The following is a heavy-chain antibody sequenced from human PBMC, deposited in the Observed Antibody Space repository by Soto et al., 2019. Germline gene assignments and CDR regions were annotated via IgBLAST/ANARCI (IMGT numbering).Heavy chain of an antibody. V-gene: IGHV3-30*03. J-gene: IGHJ5*02. Sequence: SLRLSCAASGFTFSSYGMHWVRQAPGKGLEWVAVISYDGSNKYYADSVKGRFTISRDNSKNTLYLQMNSLRAEDTAVYYCARDPLGSSGWYGDWFDPWGQGTLVTVSS. CDR3: ARDPLGSSGWYGDWFDP. D-gene: IGHD6-19*01. CDR1: GFTFSSYG. CDR2: ISYDGSNK.